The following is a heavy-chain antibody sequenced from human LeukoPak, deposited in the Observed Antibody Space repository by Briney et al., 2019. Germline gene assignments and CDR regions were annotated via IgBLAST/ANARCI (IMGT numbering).Heavy chain of an antibody. CDR2: IKEDGTRK. J-gene: IGHJ4*02. CDR3: ATPLDYYDSSGYHQGGD. V-gene: IGHV3-7*03. CDR1: GFTFSSHW. D-gene: IGHD3-22*01. Sequence: GGSLRLSCAASGFTFSSHWMTWVRQAPGKGLEWVANIKEDGTRKNYVDSVKGRFTISRDNAKNSLYLQMNGLRAEDTALYYCATPLDYYDSSGYHQGGDWGQGTLVTVSS.